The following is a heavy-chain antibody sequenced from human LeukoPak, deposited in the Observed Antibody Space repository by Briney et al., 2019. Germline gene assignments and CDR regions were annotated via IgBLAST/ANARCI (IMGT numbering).Heavy chain of an antibody. CDR1: GDSVSSNSAG. CDR3: AREREVAGYFDF. Sequence: SQTLSLTCAISGDSVSSNSAGWNWIRQSPSRGLEWLGSTYYRSDWYNDYAVSVKGRITINSDTSKNQFSLQLNSVTPEDTAVYYCAREREVAGYFDFWGRGTLVTVSS. D-gene: IGHD6-19*01. J-gene: IGHJ4*02. V-gene: IGHV6-1*01. CDR2: TYYRSDWYN.